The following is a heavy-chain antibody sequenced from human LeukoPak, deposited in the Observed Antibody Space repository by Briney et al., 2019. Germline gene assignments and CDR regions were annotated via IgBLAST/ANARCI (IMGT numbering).Heavy chain of an antibody. CDR1: TFTFGDYA. V-gene: IGHV3-49*03. CDR2: IRRKVYGGTP. J-gene: IGHJ4*02. D-gene: IGHD3-9*01. Sequence: GGSLRLSCTSSTFTFGDYAINWIRQAPGKGLEWVGFIRRKVYGGTPEYAASVKGRFTISRDDSKSIAYLQMNSLKTEDTAVYYCTRRFDWLDYWGQGTLVTVSS. CDR3: TRRFDWLDY.